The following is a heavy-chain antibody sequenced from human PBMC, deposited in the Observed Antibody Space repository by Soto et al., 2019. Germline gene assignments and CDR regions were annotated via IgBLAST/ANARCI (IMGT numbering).Heavy chain of an antibody. J-gene: IGHJ4*02. D-gene: IGHD6-13*01. CDR3: ARHVIAAALFDY. V-gene: IGHV4-30-4*01. CDR2: IFYTGST. Sequence: PSETLSLTCTVSGGPFSRGGYYWSWIRQHPGKGLECIGYIFYTGSTYYNPTLKSRVTMSVDTSKNQFSLKLSSVTAADTAVYYCARHVIAAALFDYWGQGTLVTVSS. CDR1: GGPFSRGGYY.